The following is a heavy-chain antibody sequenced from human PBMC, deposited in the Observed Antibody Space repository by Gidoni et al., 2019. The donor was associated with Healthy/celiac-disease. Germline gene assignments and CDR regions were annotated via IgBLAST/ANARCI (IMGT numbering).Heavy chain of an antibody. CDR1: GYTFTSYA. Sequence: QVQLVQSGAEVKKPGASVKVSCKASGYTFTSYAMHWVRQAPGQRLEWMGWINAGNGNTKYSQKFQGRVTITRDTSASTAYMELSSLRSEDTAVYYCARDLPALRNYYYYYMDVWGKGTTVTVSS. V-gene: IGHV1-3*01. CDR2: INAGNGNT. D-gene: IGHD4-17*01. J-gene: IGHJ6*03. CDR3: ARDLPALRNYYYYYMDV.